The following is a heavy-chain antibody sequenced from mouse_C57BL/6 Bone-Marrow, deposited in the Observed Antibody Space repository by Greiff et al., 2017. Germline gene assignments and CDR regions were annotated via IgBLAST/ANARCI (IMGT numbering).Heavy chain of an antibody. CDR3: ARDYYDYGYAMDY. Sequence: QVQLQQPGAELVKPGASVKMSCKASGYTFTSYWITWVKQRPGQGLGWIGDIYPGSGSTNYNEKFKSKATLTVDTSSSTAYMQLSSLTSEDSAVYYCARDYYDYGYAMDYWGQGTSVTGSS. CDR2: IYPGSGST. V-gene: IGHV1-55*01. CDR1: GYTFTSYW. D-gene: IGHD2-4*01. J-gene: IGHJ4*01.